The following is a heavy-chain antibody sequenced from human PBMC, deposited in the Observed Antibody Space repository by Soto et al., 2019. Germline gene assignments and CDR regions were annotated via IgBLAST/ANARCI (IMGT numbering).Heavy chain of an antibody. D-gene: IGHD6-13*01. Sequence: ASVEVSCKASGYTFTSYGISWVRQAPGQGLEWMGWISAYNGNTNYAQKLQGRVTMTTDTSTSTAYMELRSLRSDDTAVHYCARLGWQQLVKNYGMDVWGQGTTVTVSS. CDR2: ISAYNGNT. V-gene: IGHV1-18*01. CDR3: ARLGWQQLVKNYGMDV. J-gene: IGHJ6*02. CDR1: GYTFTSYG.